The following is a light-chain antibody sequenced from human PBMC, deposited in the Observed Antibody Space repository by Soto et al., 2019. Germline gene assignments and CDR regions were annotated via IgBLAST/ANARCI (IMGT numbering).Light chain of an antibody. J-gene: IGLJ1*01. Sequence: QSALIQPPSVSGSPGQSVTISCTGTSSDVGSYDYVSWYQQHPGTVPKPMIYNVNTQPSGVPDRFSGSKSGNTASLTISGLQAEDEADYYCCSYVGGYSYVFGIGTKVTVL. CDR1: SSDVGSYDY. V-gene: IGLV2-11*01. CDR3: CSYVGGYSYV. CDR2: NVN.